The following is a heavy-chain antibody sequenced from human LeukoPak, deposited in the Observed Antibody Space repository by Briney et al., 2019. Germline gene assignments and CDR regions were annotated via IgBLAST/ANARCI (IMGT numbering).Heavy chain of an antibody. J-gene: IGHJ4*02. D-gene: IGHD2-15*01. Sequence: ETLSLTCAVYGGSFSGYYWSWIRQPPGKGLEWIGEINHSGSTNYNPSLKSRVTISVDTSKNQFSLKLSSVTAADTAVYYCARGCSGGSCYDYWGQGTLVTVSS. V-gene: IGHV4-34*01. CDR1: GGSFSGYY. CDR2: INHSGST. CDR3: ARGCSGGSCYDY.